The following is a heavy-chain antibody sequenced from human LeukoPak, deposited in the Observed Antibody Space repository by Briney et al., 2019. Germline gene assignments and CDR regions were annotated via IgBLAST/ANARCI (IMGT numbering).Heavy chain of an antibody. CDR1: GGSITNYY. D-gene: IGHD3-10*01. CDR2: IYTRGYY. Sequence: PSETLSLTCSLSGGSITNYYWSWIRQPPGKAREWGAWIYTRGYYDQNPSLKSRIPISLGTSNNQFSLRLTSVTASDTAVYFCARTGEYSGSGPSWAFDIWGQGTMVTVSS. CDR3: ARTGEYSGSGPSWAFDI. V-gene: IGHV4-4*09. J-gene: IGHJ3*02.